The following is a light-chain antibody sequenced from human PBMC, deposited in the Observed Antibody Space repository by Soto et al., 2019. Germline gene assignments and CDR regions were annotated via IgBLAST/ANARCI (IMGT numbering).Light chain of an antibody. CDR2: SAS. V-gene: IGKV1-27*01. J-gene: IGKJ5*01. Sequence: DIQMTQSPSSLSASVGDRVTITCRTSQDISNYLAWYQQKPGKVPKLLIYSASSLPSGVPSRFTASAFGTDFTLTISSLQPEDVATYYCQQSYSTPITFGQGTRLEIK. CDR3: QQSYSTPIT. CDR1: QDISNY.